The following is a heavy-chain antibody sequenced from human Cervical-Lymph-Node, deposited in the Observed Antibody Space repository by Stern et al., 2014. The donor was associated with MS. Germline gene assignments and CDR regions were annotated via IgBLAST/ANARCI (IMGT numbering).Heavy chain of an antibody. Sequence: QVQLVQSGAELKKPGSSVKVSCKASGGSLSTYTITWVRQAPGQGLEWMGRIIPALKVANYAQKFQGRLTITADKSTSTAYMEMSSLRSDDTAVYYCAGPAPLDWGQGTLVTVSS. CDR2: IIPALKVA. CDR1: GGSLSTYT. CDR3: AGPAPLD. J-gene: IGHJ4*02. V-gene: IGHV1-69*09. D-gene: IGHD2-2*01.